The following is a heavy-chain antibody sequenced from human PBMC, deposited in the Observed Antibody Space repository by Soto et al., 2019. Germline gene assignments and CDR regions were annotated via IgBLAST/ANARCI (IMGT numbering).Heavy chain of an antibody. Sequence: QVQLQESGPGLVKPSQTLSLTCTVSGGSISSGDYYWSWIRQPPGKGLEWIGYIYYSGSTYYNPSLKSRVTISVDTSKNQFSIMMSSVTAADTAVYYSAILRDTGSYIHWGQGTLVTVSS. CDR1: GGSISSGDYY. D-gene: IGHD1-26*01. CDR3: AILRDTGSYIH. J-gene: IGHJ4*02. CDR2: IYYSGST. V-gene: IGHV4-30-4*01.